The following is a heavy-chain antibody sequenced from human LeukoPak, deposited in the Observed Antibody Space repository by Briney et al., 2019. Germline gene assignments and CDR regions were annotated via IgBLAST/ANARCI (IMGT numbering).Heavy chain of an antibody. CDR1: GFTFSSYA. CDR2: ISGSGGST. J-gene: IGHJ6*03. V-gene: IGHV3-23*01. Sequence: GGSLRLSCAASGFTFSSYAMSWVRQAPGKGLEWVSAISGSGGSTYYADSVKGRFTISRDNSKNTLYLQMNSLRAEDTAVYYCAKDLDGWDSDYYGYYYYYYMDVWGKGTTVTVSS. D-gene: IGHD3-10*01. CDR3: AKDLDGWDSDYYGYYYYYYMDV.